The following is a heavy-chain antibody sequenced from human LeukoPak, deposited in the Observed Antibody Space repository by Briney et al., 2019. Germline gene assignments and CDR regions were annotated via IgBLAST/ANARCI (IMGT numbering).Heavy chain of an antibody. CDR1: GFTFSSYA. D-gene: IGHD3-9*01. CDR2: ISGSGGST. V-gene: IGHV3-23*01. Sequence: PGGSLRLSCAASGFTFSSYAMSWVRQAPGKGLEWVSAISGSGGSTYYADSVKGRFTISRDNSKNTLYLQMNSLRAEDTAVYYCAKDFEVTSPFVYYMDVWGKGTTVTVSS. CDR3: AKDFEVTSPFVYYMDV. J-gene: IGHJ6*03.